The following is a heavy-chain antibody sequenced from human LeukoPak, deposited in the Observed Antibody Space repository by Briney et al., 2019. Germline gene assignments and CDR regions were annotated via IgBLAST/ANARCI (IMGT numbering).Heavy chain of an antibody. V-gene: IGHV3-7*03. D-gene: IGHD1-26*01. CDR2: IKNDGAVK. Sequence: GGSLSLSCAASGFTFSYHWMTWVRQAPGKGLEWVANIKNDGAVKNYVDSVKGRFTISRDNSKNTLYLQMNSLRAEDTAVYYCAKGWWELSRWGQGTLVTVSS. J-gene: IGHJ4*02. CDR1: GFTFSYHW. CDR3: AKGWWELSR.